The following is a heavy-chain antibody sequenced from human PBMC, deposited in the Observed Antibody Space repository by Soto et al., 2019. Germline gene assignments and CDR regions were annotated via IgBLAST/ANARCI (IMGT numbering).Heavy chain of an antibody. CDR1: GGACTGYH. Sequence: ETLALTCAVQGGACTGYHWSFIRQPPGKGLEWIGEINHSGSTNYNPSLKSRVTISVDTSKNQFSLKLSSVTAADTAVYYCARGVAVRDYYYGMDVWGQGTTV. CDR3: ARGVAVRDYYYGMDV. CDR2: INHSGST. D-gene: IGHD2-21*01. V-gene: IGHV4-34*01. J-gene: IGHJ6*02.